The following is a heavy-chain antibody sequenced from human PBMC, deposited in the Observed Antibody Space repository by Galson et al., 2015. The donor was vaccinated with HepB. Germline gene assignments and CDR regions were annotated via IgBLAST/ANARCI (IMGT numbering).Heavy chain of an antibody. CDR1: GFTVSSNY. D-gene: IGHD3-22*01. J-gene: IGHJ4*02. CDR2: IYSGGST. V-gene: IGHV3-53*04. Sequence: SLRLSCAASGFTVSSNYMSWVRQAPGKGLEWVSVIYSGGSTYYADSVKGRFTISRHNSKNTLYLQMNSLRAEDTAVYYCARHHYYDSSGYFDYWGQGTLVTVSS. CDR3: ARHHYYDSSGYFDY.